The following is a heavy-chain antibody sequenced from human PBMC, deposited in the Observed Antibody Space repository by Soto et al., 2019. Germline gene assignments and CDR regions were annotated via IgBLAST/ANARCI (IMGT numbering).Heavy chain of an antibody. D-gene: IGHD3-3*01. CDR1: GFTFSSYG. CDR3: AREVRFLEWLPYYYYGMDV. Sequence: GGSLRLSCAASGFTFSSYGMHWVRQAPGKGLEWVAVIWYDGSNKYYADSVKGRFTISRDNSKNTLYLQMNSLRAEDTAVYYCAREVRFLEWLPYYYYGMDVWGQGTTVTVSS. CDR2: IWYDGSNK. J-gene: IGHJ6*02. V-gene: IGHV3-33*01.